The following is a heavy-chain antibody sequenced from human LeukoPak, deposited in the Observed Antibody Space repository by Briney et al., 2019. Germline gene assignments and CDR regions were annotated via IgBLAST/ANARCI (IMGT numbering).Heavy chain of an antibody. D-gene: IGHD5-12*01. Sequence: GGSLRLSCAASGFTFSSYAMHWVRQAPGKGLEWGAVISYDGSNKYYADSVKGRFTISRDNSKNTLYVQMHSLRPEDTAVYYCARDGYSYNDYGGIDYWGQGTLVTVSS. CDR1: GFTFSSYA. V-gene: IGHV3-30*04. CDR3: ARDGYSYNDYGGIDY. CDR2: ISYDGSNK. J-gene: IGHJ4*02.